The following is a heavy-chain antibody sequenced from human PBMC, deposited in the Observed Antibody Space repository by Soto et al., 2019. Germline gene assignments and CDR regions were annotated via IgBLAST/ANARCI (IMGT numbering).Heavy chain of an antibody. CDR3: ARKANDFLTGKGPYFDY. CDR2: IYYSGST. Sequence: SETLSLTCTVSGGSISSSSYYWGWIRQPPGKGLEWIGSIYYSGSTSYNPSLRSRVTISVDTSKNQFSLKLSSVTAADTAVYYCARKANDFLTGKGPYFDYGGRGTLVPVSS. V-gene: IGHV4-39*01. J-gene: IGHJ4*02. CDR1: GGSISSSSYY. D-gene: IGHD3-9*01.